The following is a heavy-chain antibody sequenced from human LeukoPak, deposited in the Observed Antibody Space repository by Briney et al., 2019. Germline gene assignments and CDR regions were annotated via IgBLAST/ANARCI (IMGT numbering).Heavy chain of an antibody. CDR3: ASSLLASYNWFDP. D-gene: IGHD2-15*01. V-gene: IGHV4-59*01. Sequence: SETLSLTCTVSGGSIRNYYWNWIRQPPGKGLEWIGYIYYSGSTNYNPSLKSRVTISVDTSKNQLSLKLSSVTAADTAVYYCASSLLASYNWFDPWGQGTLVTVSS. CDR2: IYYSGST. CDR1: GGSIRNYY. J-gene: IGHJ5*02.